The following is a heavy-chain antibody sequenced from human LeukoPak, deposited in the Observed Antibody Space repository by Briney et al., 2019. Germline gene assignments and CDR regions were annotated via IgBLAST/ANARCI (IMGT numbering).Heavy chain of an antibody. CDR1: GVSFSNYA. J-gene: IGHJ6*03. Sequence: GGSLRLSCVASGVSFSNYAMSWVRQAPGEGLEWVSAIIGIVGSTYYADSVKGGVTLSRDNTNNRLYLQMHSVTAEDTAVYYLAKMVLTRIGVPYYMDVWGKGTTAAVS. CDR3: AKMVLTRIGVPYYMDV. V-gene: IGHV3-23*01. D-gene: IGHD3-22*01. CDR2: IIGIVGST.